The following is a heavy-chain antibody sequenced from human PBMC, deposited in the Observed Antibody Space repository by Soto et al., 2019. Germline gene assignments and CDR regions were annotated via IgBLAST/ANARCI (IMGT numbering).Heavy chain of an antibody. V-gene: IGHV3-30-3*01. Sequence: QGQLVESGGGVVQPGRSLRLSCAASGFTFGSHPMHWVRQPPGGGLDLVALISYDGSNKYYADSVKGRFTISRDNSKNTVYLQMNSLRAEDTAVYYCAREGSDGLDSFDIWGQGTLVTVSS. J-gene: IGHJ3*02. CDR1: GFTFGSHP. CDR2: ISYDGSNK. D-gene: IGHD1-26*01. CDR3: AREGSDGLDSFDI.